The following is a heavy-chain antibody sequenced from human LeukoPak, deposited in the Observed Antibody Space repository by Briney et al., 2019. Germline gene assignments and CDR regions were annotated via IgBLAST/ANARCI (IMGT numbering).Heavy chain of an antibody. CDR1: GFTFSSYA. CDR3: AKDLDYYGSTGLDY. D-gene: IGHD3-10*01. J-gene: IGHJ4*02. Sequence: GGSLRLSCAASGFTFSSYAMSWVRQAPGKGLEWVSGISGSGGSTYYADSVKGRFTISRGNSKNTLYLQMNSLRAEDTAVYYCAKDLDYYGSTGLDYWGQGSLVTVSS. CDR2: ISGSGGST. V-gene: IGHV3-23*01.